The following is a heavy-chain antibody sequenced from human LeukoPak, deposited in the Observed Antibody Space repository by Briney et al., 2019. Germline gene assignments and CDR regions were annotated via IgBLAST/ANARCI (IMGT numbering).Heavy chain of an antibody. CDR1: GDTFSNYA. D-gene: IGHD1-26*01. Sequence: ASVKVSCKASGDTFSNYAISWVRQAPGQGLEWMGRIIPILDIANYAPMYQGRVTITADKSTSKVYMELSSLRSEDTAVYYCARTPISGATYWFDPWGQGTLVTVSS. J-gene: IGHJ5*02. V-gene: IGHV1-69*04. CDR3: ARTPISGATYWFDP. CDR2: IIPILDIA.